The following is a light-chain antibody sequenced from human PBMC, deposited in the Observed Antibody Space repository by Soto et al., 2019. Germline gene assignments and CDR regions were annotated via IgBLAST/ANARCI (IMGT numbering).Light chain of an antibody. J-gene: IGKJ1*01. V-gene: IGKV1-5*01. CDR3: QQYNSFWGT. CDR1: QSISNW. CDR2: DAS. Sequence: DIQMTQAPSTLSASVEDRVTITCRASQSISNWVAWHQQKSGKAPKLLIYDASILEGGVPSRFSGNGSGTEFTLTISSLQSDDFATYYCQQYNSFWGTFGQGTKVDIK.